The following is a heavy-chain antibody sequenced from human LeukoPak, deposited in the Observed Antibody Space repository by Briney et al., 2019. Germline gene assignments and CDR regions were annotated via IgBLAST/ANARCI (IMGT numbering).Heavy chain of an antibody. D-gene: IGHD7-27*01. CDR3: ARGFRGDNFDY. CDR2: INHSGST. V-gene: IGHV4-34*01. J-gene: IGHJ4*02. CDR1: GGSFSGYY. Sequence: SETLSLTCAVYGGSFSGYYWSWIRQPPGKGLEWIGEINHSGSTNYNPSLKSRVTISVDTSKNQFSLKLTSVTAADTAVYFCARGFRGDNFDYWGQGTLVAVSS.